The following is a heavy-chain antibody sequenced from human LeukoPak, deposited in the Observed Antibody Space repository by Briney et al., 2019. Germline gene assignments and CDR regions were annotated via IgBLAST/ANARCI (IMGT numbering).Heavy chain of an antibody. CDR3: ARLLVGVITTHSGDC. V-gene: IGHV4-39*01. CDR1: SDSISNSAYH. Sequence: PSETLSLTCTVSSDSISNSAYHWGWIRQPPGRGLEWIGTIHYNRGTYYNPSLKSRVTISVDTSKNQFSLKLSSVTAADTAVYYCARLLVGVITTHSGDCWGQGTLVTVSS. D-gene: IGHD3-22*01. CDR2: IHYNRGT. J-gene: IGHJ4*02.